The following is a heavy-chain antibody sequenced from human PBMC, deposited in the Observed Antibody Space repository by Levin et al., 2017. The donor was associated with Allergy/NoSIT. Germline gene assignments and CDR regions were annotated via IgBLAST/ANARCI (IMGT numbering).Heavy chain of an antibody. V-gene: IGHV3-74*01. J-gene: IGHJ4*02. D-gene: IGHD5-18*01. Sequence: SCAASGFTFNSYWMHWVRQAPGKGLVWVSLINPDGSRTIYADSVKGRFTISRDNAKNTLFLQMDSLRAEDTALYYCARDGDTAMVPIDCCGQGTLVTVSS. CDR3: ARDGDTAMVPIDC. CDR2: INPDGSRT. CDR1: GFTFNSYW.